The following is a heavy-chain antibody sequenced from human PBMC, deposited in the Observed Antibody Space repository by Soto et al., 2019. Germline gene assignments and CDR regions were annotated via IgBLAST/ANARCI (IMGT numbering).Heavy chain of an antibody. V-gene: IGHV3-30-3*01. CDR1: GYTFRSHA. J-gene: IGHJ5*02. Sequence: PGGSLRLSCAASGYTFRSHAMHWVRQAPGKGLEWVAIISYDGSTTYYGASVKGRFTISRDNSKSTLYLQMNSLRTEDTGVYFCARHLASTVTTSGWFDPWGQGTLVTVSS. CDR3: ARHLASTVTTSGWFDP. CDR2: ISYDGSTT. D-gene: IGHD4-4*01.